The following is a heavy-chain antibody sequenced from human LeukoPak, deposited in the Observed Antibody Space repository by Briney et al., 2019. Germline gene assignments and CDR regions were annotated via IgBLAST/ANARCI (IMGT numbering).Heavy chain of an antibody. J-gene: IGHJ3*02. CDR2: IKQDGSEK. Sequence: GGSLRLSCAASGFTFSTYWMSWIRQAPGKGLEWVANIKQDGSEKYYVDSVKGRFTISRDNAKNSLYLQMNSLRAEDTAVYYCATRYSSSWYWALNAFDIWGQGTMVTVSS. D-gene: IGHD6-13*01. CDR3: ATRYSSSWYWALNAFDI. V-gene: IGHV3-7*01. CDR1: GFTFSTYW.